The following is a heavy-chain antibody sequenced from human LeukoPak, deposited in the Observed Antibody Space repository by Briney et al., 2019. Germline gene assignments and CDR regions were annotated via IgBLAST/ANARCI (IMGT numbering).Heavy chain of an antibody. CDR2: MNPNSGNT. CDR1: GYTFTSYD. Sequence: ASVKVSCKASGYTFTSYDINWVRQATGQGLEWMGWMNPNSGNTGYAQKFQCRVTMTRDTSISTAYMELSSLRSEDTAVYYCARMSYYDSSGDNWFDPWGQGTLVTVSS. D-gene: IGHD3-22*01. V-gene: IGHV1-8*01. J-gene: IGHJ5*02. CDR3: ARMSYYDSSGDNWFDP.